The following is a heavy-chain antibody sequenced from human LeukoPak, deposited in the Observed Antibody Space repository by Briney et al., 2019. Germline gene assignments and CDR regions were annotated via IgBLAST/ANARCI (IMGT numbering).Heavy chain of an antibody. CDR1: GFSFRTYA. J-gene: IGHJ4*02. D-gene: IGHD3-22*01. V-gene: IGHV3-7*01. CDR3: ARHSNKYDFDSSGHYRSFDY. CDR2: IKQDGSDK. Sequence: GGSLRLSCAASGFSFRTYAMHWVRQAPGKGLEWVANIKQDGSDKYYVGSVKGRFTISRDNSKNSLYLQMNSLRAEDTAFYFCARHSNKYDFDSSGHYRSFDYWGQGTLVSVSS.